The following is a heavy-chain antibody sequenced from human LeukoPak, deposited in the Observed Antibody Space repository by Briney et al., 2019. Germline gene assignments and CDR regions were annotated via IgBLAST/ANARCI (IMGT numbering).Heavy chain of an antibody. CDR3: ARVPGFKTDPAFDY. J-gene: IGHJ4*02. Sequence: GRSLRLSCAASGFTFSSYAMHWVRQAPGQGLEWMGIINPSGGSTSYAQKFQGRVTMTRDTSTSTVYMELSSLRSEDTAVYYCARVPGFKTDPAFDYWGQGTLVTVSS. V-gene: IGHV1-46*01. CDR1: GFTFSSYA. D-gene: IGHD1-14*01. CDR2: INPSGGST.